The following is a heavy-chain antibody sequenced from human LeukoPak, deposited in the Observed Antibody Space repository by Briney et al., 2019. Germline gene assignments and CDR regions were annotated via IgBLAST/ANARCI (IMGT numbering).Heavy chain of an antibody. Sequence: LECIGYIFPTGSPSYNPSLTSRLTISLDRSNNQFSLRLNSVTAADTAVYYCARMAGRTVDHWGQGTLVTVSS. J-gene: IGHJ4*02. CDR2: IFPTGSP. CDR3: ARMAGRTVDH. V-gene: IGHV4-30-2*01. D-gene: IGHD1-1*01.